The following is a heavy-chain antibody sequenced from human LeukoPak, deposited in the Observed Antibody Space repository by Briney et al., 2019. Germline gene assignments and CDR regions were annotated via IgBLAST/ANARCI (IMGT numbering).Heavy chain of an antibody. Sequence: PGGSLRLSCAASGFTFSIYGMHWVRQAPGKGLEWVAIISYDGSNQYYADSVKGRFTISRDNSKNTLYLQMNSLRAEDTAVYYCARAGYSEYQLLWGSAFDIWGQGTVVIVSS. J-gene: IGHJ3*02. CDR2: ISYDGSNQ. D-gene: IGHD2-2*01. CDR3: ARAGYSEYQLLWGSAFDI. CDR1: GFTFSIYG. V-gene: IGHV3-30-3*01.